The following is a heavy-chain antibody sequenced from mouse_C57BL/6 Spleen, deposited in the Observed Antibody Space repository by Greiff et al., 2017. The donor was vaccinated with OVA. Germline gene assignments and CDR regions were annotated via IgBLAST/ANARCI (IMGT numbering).Heavy chain of an antibody. Sequence: EVQLQQSGPELVKPGASVKISCKASGYTFTDYYMNWVKQSHGKSLEWIGDINPNNGGTSYNQKFKGKATLTVDKSSSTAYMELRSLTSEDSAVYDCARGELGRAMDYWGQGTSVTVSS. J-gene: IGHJ4*01. CDR2: INPNNGGT. CDR3: ARGELGRAMDY. D-gene: IGHD4-1*01. CDR1: GYTFTDYY. V-gene: IGHV1-26*01.